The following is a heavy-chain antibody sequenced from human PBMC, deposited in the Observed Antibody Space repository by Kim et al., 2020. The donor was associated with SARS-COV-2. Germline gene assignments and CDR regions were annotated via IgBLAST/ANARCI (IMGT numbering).Heavy chain of an antibody. CDR2: T. J-gene: IGHJ4*02. Sequence: TYYPDAVKGRFTIARDNSKDTLYLQMNSLRAEDTAVYYCARGQNGGMDYWGQGTLVTVSS. D-gene: IGHD2-8*01. CDR3: ARGQNGGMDY. V-gene: IGHV3-23*01.